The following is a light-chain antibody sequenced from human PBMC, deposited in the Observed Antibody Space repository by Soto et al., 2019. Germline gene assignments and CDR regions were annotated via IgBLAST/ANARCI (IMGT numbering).Light chain of an antibody. J-gene: IGKJ1*01. CDR2: GAS. CDR1: QSVSSY. Sequence: EIVLTHSAATLSFSAGERATLSCRASQSVSSYLAWYQQKPGQTPRLVIYGASNRAAGVPARFSGSGSGTDFTLTISSLQSEDFAVYYCLQYDDWHRTFGQGTKVDIK. V-gene: IGKV3-15*01. CDR3: LQYDDWHRT.